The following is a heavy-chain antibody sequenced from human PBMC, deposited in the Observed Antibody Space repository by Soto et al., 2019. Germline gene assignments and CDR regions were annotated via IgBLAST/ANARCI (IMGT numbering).Heavy chain of an antibody. V-gene: IGHV3-9*01. CDR2: ISANGDTI. CDR1: VFTVADYA. CDR3: AKDMKWGGMTTIHYFDS. D-gene: IGHD4-17*01. Sequence: PGGSLRLSCVASVFTVADYAMHWVRQAPGKGLEWVSGISANGDTIDYADSVKGRFTISRDNAKNSLFLQMNSLRPEDTALYYCAKDMKWGGMTTIHYFDSWGQGTQVTVSS. J-gene: IGHJ4*02.